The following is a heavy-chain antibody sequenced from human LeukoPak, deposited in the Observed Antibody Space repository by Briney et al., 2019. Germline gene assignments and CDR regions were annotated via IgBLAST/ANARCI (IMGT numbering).Heavy chain of an antibody. J-gene: IGHJ6*03. V-gene: IGHV1-24*01. Sequence: ASVKVSCKVSGYTLTELSMHWVRQAPGKGLEWMGGFDPEDGETIYAQKFQGRVTMTEDTATDTAYMELSSLRSEDTAVYYCATGNCSSTSCYNYYYYMDVWGKGTTVTVSS. CDR3: ATGNCSSTSCYNYYYYMDV. CDR1: GYTLTELS. CDR2: FDPEDGET. D-gene: IGHD2-2*02.